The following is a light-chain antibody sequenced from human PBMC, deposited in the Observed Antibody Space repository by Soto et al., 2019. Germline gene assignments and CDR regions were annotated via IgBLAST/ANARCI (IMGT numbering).Light chain of an antibody. J-gene: IGKJ2*01. Sequence: IVMTQSPATLSVSPGERATLSCRASQSIDRKLAWYQQRPGQAPRLLIYGASTRATGIPARFSGSGSGTEFTLTISGLQSEDFATYYCQQANSFPYTFGQGTKLEIK. CDR2: GAS. CDR1: QSIDRK. CDR3: QQANSFPYT. V-gene: IGKV3-15*01.